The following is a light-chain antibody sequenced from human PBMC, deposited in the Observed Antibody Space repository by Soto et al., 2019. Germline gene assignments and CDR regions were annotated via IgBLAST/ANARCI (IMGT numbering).Light chain of an antibody. V-gene: IGKV2-30*01. CDR1: QSLDYSDGAIY. J-gene: IGKJ2*01. CDR2: SVS. CDR3: MQGTHWPLT. Sequence: DVVLTQSPLSLSVTVGQPATISCRSTQSLDYSDGAIYLTWFHQRPGQSPRRLIYSVSTRDSGVPDRFSGGGSGSDFTLKISSVKAEDVGMYYCMQGTHWPLTFGQGTNLEIK.